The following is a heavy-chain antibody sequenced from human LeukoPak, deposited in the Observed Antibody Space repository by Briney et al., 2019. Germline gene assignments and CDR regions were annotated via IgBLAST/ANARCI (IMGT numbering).Heavy chain of an antibody. CDR1: GDSIRSYY. V-gene: IGHV4-59*01. Sequence: SETLSLTCTVSGDSIRSYYWSWIRQPPGKGLEWIGYIYYSGSTNCNPSLKSRLTMSVDTSKNQFSLRLSSVTAADTAVYYCARGRLRKDYWGQGTLVTVSS. CDR3: ARGRLRKDY. CDR2: IYYSGST. D-gene: IGHD5-12*01. J-gene: IGHJ4*02.